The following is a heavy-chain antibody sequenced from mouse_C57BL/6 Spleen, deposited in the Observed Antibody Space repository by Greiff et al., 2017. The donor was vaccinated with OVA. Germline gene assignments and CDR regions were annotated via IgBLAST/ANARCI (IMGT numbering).Heavy chain of an antibody. CDR3: ARYYYGSFYYFGY. J-gene: IGHJ2*01. CDR2: INPSNGGT. CDR1: GYNFTSYW. V-gene: IGHV1-53*01. D-gene: IGHD1-1*01. Sequence: VQLQQPGTELVKPGASVKLSCKASGYNFTSYWMHWVKQRPGQGLEWIGNINPSNGGTNYNEKFKSKATLTVDKSSSTAYMQLSSLTSEDSAVYDCARYYYGSFYYFGYWGQGTTLTVSS.